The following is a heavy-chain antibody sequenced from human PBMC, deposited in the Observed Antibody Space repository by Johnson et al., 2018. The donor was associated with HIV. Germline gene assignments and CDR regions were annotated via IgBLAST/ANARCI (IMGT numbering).Heavy chain of an antibody. V-gene: IGHV3-30*03. Sequence: QVQLVESGGGVVQPGRSLRLSCVASGFTFSNYGMHWVRQAPGKGLEWVAVISYAGSNKYYGDPVKGRFTISRDKSKNTLYLQMNSLRGEATAVYYCARVLESKVAAGSWAFDIWGQGTMVTVSS. CDR1: GFTFSNYG. D-gene: IGHD6-13*01. CDR2: ISYAGSNK. CDR3: ARVLESKVAAGSWAFDI. J-gene: IGHJ3*02.